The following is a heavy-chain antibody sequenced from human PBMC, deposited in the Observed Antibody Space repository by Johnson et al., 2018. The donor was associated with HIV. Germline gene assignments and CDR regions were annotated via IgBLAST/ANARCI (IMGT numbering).Heavy chain of an antibody. CDR3: ARGREMATRTGAFDI. D-gene: IGHD5-24*01. CDR2: INTDGSST. Sequence: VQLVESGGGVVRPGGSLRLSCVASGFTFDDYAMSWVRQAPGKGLEWVSRINTDGSSTTYADSVQGRFTISRDNATNTLYLQMNSLRVEDTAVYYCARGREMATRTGAFDIWGQGTMVTVSS. J-gene: IGHJ3*02. CDR1: GFTFDDYA. V-gene: IGHV3-20*04.